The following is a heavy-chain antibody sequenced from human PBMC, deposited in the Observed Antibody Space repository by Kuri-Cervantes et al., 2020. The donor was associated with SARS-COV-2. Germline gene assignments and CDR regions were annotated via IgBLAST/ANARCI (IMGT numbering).Heavy chain of an antibody. V-gene: IGHV3-74*01. CDR2: INSDGSST. J-gene: IGHJ2*01. Sequence: GGSLRLSCAASGFTFSSYGMHWVRQAPGKGLVWVSRINSDGSSTSYADSVKGRFTISRDNAKNTLYLQMNSLRAEDTAVYYCARGGYGDYTYWYFDLWGRGTLVTVSS. CDR3: ARGGYGDYTYWYFDL. CDR1: GFTFSSYG. D-gene: IGHD4-17*01.